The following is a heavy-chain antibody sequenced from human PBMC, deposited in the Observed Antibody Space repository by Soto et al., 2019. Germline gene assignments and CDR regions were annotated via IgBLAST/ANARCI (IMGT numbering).Heavy chain of an antibody. J-gene: IGHJ6*02. CDR3: ARDLLLAAAGTKDYYYYGMDV. D-gene: IGHD6-13*01. CDR1: GFTFSSYW. CDR2: ISYDGSNK. V-gene: IGHV3-30-3*01. Sequence: GGSLRLSCAASGFTFSSYWMSWVRQAPGKGLEWVAVISYDGSNKYYADSVKGRFTISRDNSKNTLYLQMNSLRAEDTAVYYCARDLLLAAAGTKDYYYYGMDVWGQGTTVTVSS.